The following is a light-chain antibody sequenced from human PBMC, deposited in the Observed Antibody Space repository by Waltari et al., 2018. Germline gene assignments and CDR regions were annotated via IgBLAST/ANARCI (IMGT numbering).Light chain of an antibody. CDR1: QSISSW. CDR2: KAS. J-gene: IGKJ2*01. Sequence: DIQMTQSPSTLSASVGVRVTITCRASQSISSWLAWYQQKPGKAPKLLIYKASSLESGVPSRFSGSGSGTEFTLTISSLQPDDFATYYCQQYNSYWRTFGQGTKLEIK. CDR3: QQYNSYWRT. V-gene: IGKV1-5*03.